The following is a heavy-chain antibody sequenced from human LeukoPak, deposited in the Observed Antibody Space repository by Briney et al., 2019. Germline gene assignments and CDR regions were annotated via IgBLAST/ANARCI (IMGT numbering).Heavy chain of an antibody. CDR2: INHSGST. J-gene: IGHJ5*02. D-gene: IGHD3-22*01. CDR1: GGSFSGYY. Sequence: PSETLSLTCAVYGGSFSGYYWSWIRQPPGKGLEWIGEINHSGSTNYNPSLKSRVTISVDTSKNQFSLKLSSVTAADTAVYYCARDYYDSSGYSPYNWFDPWGQGTLATVSS. CDR3: ARDYYDSSGYSPYNWFDP. V-gene: IGHV4-34*01.